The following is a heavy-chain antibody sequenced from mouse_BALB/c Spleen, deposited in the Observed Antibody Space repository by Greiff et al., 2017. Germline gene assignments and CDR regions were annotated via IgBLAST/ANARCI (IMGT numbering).Heavy chain of an antibody. J-gene: IGHJ4*01. V-gene: IGHV1-7*01. Sequence: VHLVESGAELAKPGASVKMSCKASGYTFTSYWMHWVKQRPGQGLEWIGYINPSTGYTEYNQKFKDKATLTADKSSSTAYMQLSSLTSEDSAVYYCARPNWVYAMDYWGQGTSVTVSS. CDR2: INPSTGYT. CDR1: GYTFTSYW. CDR3: ARPNWVYAMDY. D-gene: IGHD4-1*01.